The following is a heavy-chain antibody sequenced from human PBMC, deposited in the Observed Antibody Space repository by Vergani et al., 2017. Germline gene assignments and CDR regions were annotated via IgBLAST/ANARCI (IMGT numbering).Heavy chain of an antibody. D-gene: IGHD1-1*01. CDR1: GITFWKFG. J-gene: IGHJ6*03. Sequence: EVDLVESGGGLAQPGGSLRLSCEASGITFWKFGMHWVRQGPGKGLEWVSGISWNSGAVDYADSVRGRFTISRDNAKNSLYLQMNSLRAEDTAMYYCVRVHWTGNYMDVWGKGTTVTVSS. V-gene: IGHV3-9*01. CDR2: ISWNSGAV. CDR3: VRVHWTGNYMDV.